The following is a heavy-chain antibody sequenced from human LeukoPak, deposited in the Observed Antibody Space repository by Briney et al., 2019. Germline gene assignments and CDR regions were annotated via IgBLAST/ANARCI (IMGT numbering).Heavy chain of an antibody. Sequence: SETLSLTCTVSGGSISSSSYYWGWIRQPPGKGLEWIGGIYYSGSTYYNPSLKSRVTISVDTSKNQFSLKLSSVTAADTAVYYCARRSQQVGVALFDYWGQGTLVTVSS. CDR2: IYYSGST. V-gene: IGHV4-39*07. CDR1: GGSISSSSYY. CDR3: ARRSQQVGVALFDY. J-gene: IGHJ4*02. D-gene: IGHD6-13*01.